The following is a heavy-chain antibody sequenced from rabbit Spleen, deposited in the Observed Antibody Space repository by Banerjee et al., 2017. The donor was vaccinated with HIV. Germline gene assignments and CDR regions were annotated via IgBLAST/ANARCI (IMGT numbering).Heavy chain of an antibody. D-gene: IGHD8-1*01. CDR2: INIVTGKS. V-gene: IGHV1S45*01. CDR1: GFSFSNKAV. Sequence: QEQLVESGGGLVKPEGSQKLSCTASGFSFSNKAVMCWVRQAPGKGLEWIACINIVTGKSVYASWAKGRFTMSRTSSTTVTLQMTSLTAADTATYFCARDTGTSFSTYGMDLWGPGTLVTVS. CDR3: ARDTGTSFSTYGMDL. J-gene: IGHJ6*01.